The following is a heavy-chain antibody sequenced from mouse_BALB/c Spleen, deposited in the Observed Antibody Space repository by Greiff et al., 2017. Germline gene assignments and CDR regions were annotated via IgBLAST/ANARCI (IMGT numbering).Heavy chain of an antibody. V-gene: IGHV1S34*01. J-gene: IGHJ4*01. Sequence: LVKTGASVKISCKASGYSFTGYYMHWVKQSHGKSLEWIGYISCYDGATSYDQKFKGKATFTVDTSSSTAYMQFNSLTSEDSAVYYCARGDYGYGYAMDDWGQGTSVTVSS. CDR3: ARGDYGYGYAMDD. CDR1: GYSFTGYY. CDR2: ISCYDGAT. D-gene: IGHD2-2*01.